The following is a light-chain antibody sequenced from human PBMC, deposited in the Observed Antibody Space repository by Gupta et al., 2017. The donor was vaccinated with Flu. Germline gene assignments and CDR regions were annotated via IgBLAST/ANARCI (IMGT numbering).Light chain of an antibody. CDR3: ATWDDSLKGWV. CDR1: NTNIDGNP. V-gene: IGLV1-44*01. Sequence: RVTSSCSGSNTNIDGNPVNWYQQCRGTAPKLHNHSKHLRPSGVPDRFSGSKSGTSASLAISGLQSEDDADYYCATWDDSLKGWVFGGGTKLTVL. CDR2: SKH. J-gene: IGLJ3*02.